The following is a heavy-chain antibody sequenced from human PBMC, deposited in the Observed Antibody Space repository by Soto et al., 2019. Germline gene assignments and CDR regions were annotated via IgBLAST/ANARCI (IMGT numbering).Heavy chain of an antibody. D-gene: IGHD3-22*01. J-gene: IGHJ4*02. CDR3: ARIPYDNSGTIFDY. CDR2: IYAGTIT. V-gene: IGHV3-53*01. CDR1: GITVSSYY. Sequence: GGSLRLSCAVSGITVSSYYMSWVRQAAGKGLEWVSVIYAGTITYYADSVKGRFTIYRDNSKNTLNLEMNSLRVEDTAVYYCARIPYDNSGTIFDYWGQGTLVTVSS.